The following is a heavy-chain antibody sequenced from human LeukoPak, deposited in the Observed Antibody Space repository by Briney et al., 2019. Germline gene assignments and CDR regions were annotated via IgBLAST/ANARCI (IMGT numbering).Heavy chain of an antibody. CDR3: ARELGEALHYFDY. J-gene: IGHJ4*02. Sequence: GGSLRLSCAPSGLSVSSNFMRWVRQVPGKGLEWVATLYSYGTTYYADSVKGRFTISRDNSRNTLYLQMNSPRAEDTALYYCARELGEALHYFDYWGRGSLVTVSS. V-gene: IGHV3-53*01. CDR2: LYSYGTT. CDR1: GLSVSSNF. D-gene: IGHD2-21*01.